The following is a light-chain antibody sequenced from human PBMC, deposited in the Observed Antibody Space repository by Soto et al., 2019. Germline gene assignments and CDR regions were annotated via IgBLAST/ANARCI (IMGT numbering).Light chain of an antibody. CDR1: QGINNQ. CDR2: AAS. J-gene: IGKJ4*01. V-gene: IGKV1-27*01. Sequence: DFQMTQSPSSLSASVGDRVTITCRASQGINNQLAWFQQKPGKVPKVLIYAASTFQSGVPSRFSGSGSGTDFTLTISSLQPEDVASYSCQNYHSAHPAGTFGGGTKVEIK. CDR3: QNYHSAHPAGT.